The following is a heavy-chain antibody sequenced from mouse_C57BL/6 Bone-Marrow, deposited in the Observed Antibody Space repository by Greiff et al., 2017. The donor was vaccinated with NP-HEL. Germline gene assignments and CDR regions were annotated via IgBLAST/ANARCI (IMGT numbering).Heavy chain of an antibody. CDR3: AREGTMVTTEYYAMDY. Sequence: EVQRVESGGGLVKPGGSLKLSCAASGFTFSSYAMSWVRQTPEKRLEWVATISDGGSYTYYPDNVKGRFTISRDNAKNNLYLQMSHLKSEDTAMYYCAREGTMVTTEYYAMDYWGQGTSVTVSS. V-gene: IGHV5-4*01. D-gene: IGHD2-2*01. CDR2: ISDGGSYT. CDR1: GFTFSSYA. J-gene: IGHJ4*01.